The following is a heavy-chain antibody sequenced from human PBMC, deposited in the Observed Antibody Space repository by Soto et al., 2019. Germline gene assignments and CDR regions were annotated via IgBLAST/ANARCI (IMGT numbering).Heavy chain of an antibody. CDR2: ISYSGST. CDR1: GVSMSSHY. CDR3: ARADPDASVGY. V-gene: IGHV4-59*11. D-gene: IGHD3-16*01. J-gene: IGHJ4*02. Sequence: ETLALSCPVSGVSMSSHYWTWLRQPPGKGLEWIGYISYSGSTYYNPSLKSRVTISADTSRNQFSLKLSSVIAEDTAVYYCARADPDASVGYWGQGTLVTVYS.